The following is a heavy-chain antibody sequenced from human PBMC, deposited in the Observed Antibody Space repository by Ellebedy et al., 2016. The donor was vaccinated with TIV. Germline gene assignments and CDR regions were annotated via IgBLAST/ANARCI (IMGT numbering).Heavy chain of an antibody. Sequence: GESLKISCKGSGYSFTSYWIGWVRQMPGKGLEWMGIIYPGDSDTRYSPSFQGQVTISADKSISTAYLQWSSLKVSDTAMYYCAASPKKYYYGSGSYHFDYWGQGTLVTVSS. V-gene: IGHV5-51*01. CDR1: GYSFTSYW. CDR2: IYPGDSDT. CDR3: AASPKKYYYGSGSYHFDY. J-gene: IGHJ4*02. D-gene: IGHD3-10*01.